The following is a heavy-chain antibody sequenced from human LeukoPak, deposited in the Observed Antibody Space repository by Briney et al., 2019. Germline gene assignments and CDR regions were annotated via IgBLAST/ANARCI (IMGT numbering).Heavy chain of an antibody. CDR3: AKDRDYSNYVDY. D-gene: IGHD4-11*01. Sequence: GGSLRLSCAATGFTFSSYGMHWDRQAPGKGLEWVAVIWYDGSNKYYADSVKGRFTISRDNSKNTLYLQMNSLRAEDTAVYYCAKDRDYSNYVDYWGQGTLVTVSS. CDR1: GFTFSSYG. CDR2: IWYDGSNK. J-gene: IGHJ4*02. V-gene: IGHV3-33*06.